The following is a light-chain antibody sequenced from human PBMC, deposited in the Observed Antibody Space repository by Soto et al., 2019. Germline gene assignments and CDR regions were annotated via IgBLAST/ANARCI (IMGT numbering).Light chain of an antibody. V-gene: IGKV1-5*01. CDR3: QQYSSYSAWT. CDR2: DAS. Sequence: DIQLTQSPSSLSASVGDTVTITCRASQTVSRYLDWHQQKPGTAPKLLIYDASTLQSGVPPRFSGSGSGTEFTLTIRSLQPDDIATYYCQQYSSYSAWTFGEGTKVDI. J-gene: IGKJ1*01. CDR1: QTVSRY.